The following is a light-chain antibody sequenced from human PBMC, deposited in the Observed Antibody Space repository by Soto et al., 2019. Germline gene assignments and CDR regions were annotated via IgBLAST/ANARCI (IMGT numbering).Light chain of an antibody. CDR1: SRDVGGYDF. J-gene: IGLJ1*01. CDR2: EVN. CDR3: TSYTSATTGV. V-gene: IGLV2-14*01. Sequence: QSALTQPASVSGSPGQSITISCTGTSRDVGGYDFVSWYQQHPGKAPKVIIYEVNNRPSGVSNRFSGSKSGNTASLTISGLQAEDEADYYCTSYTSATTGVFGTGTKLTVL.